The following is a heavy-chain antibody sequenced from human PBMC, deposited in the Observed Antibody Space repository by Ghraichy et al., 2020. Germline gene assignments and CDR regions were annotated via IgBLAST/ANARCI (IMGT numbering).Heavy chain of an antibody. CDR2: ITSSSRTI. Sequence: GGSLRLSCVGSGFPFSYYSMNWVRQSPGKGLEWVSYITSSSRTIFYADSVKGRFTISRDNAKNSLYLQMNSLRDEDTAIYYCARGSRVVRFYYYDGMDVWGQGTTVTVSS. D-gene: IGHD4-23*01. J-gene: IGHJ6*02. V-gene: IGHV3-48*02. CDR3: ARGSRVVRFYYYDGMDV. CDR1: GFPFSYYS.